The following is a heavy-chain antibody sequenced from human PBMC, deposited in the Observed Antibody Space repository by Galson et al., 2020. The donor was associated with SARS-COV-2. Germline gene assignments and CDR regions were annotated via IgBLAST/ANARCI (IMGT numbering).Heavy chain of an antibody. Sequence: SETLSLTCTVSGGSINSHNWSWIRQPPGKGLEWIGYISYSGNTNYNPSLRSRVTISVDTSKTQFSLRLSSVTAADTAVYYCVRFDCGGGRCSDSWGQGTLVTVSS. D-gene: IGHD2-15*01. V-gene: IGHV4-59*11. J-gene: IGHJ5*01. CDR3: VRFDCGGGRCSDS. CDR1: GGSINSHN. CDR2: ISYSGNT.